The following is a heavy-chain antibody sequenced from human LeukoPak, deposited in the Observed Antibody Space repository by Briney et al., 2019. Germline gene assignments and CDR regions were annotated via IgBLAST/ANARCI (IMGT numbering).Heavy chain of an antibody. Sequence: SETLSLTCTVSGGSISSYYWSWIRQPPGKGLEWIGEINHSGSTNYNPSLKSRVTISVDTSKNQFSLKLSSVTAADTAVYYCASLPTIFGPKFRNTTDPNFDYWGQGTLVTVSS. D-gene: IGHD3-3*01. CDR3: ASLPTIFGPKFRNTTDPNFDY. CDR2: INHSGST. V-gene: IGHV4-34*01. CDR1: GGSISSYY. J-gene: IGHJ4*02.